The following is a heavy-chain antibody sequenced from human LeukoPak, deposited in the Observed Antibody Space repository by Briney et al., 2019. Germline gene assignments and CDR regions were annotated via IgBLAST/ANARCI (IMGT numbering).Heavy chain of an antibody. Sequence: PSETLSLTCTVSGGSISGTYYWSWIRQPPGQGLEWIGYIYYTGTTDSNPSLKSRVTISLDTSKNQFSLNLRSVTAADTAVYYCARRWVYDKRAFDAWGQGTMVTVSS. CDR3: ARRWVYDKRAFDA. D-gene: IGHD3-16*01. J-gene: IGHJ3*01. V-gene: IGHV4-59*08. CDR2: IYYTGTT. CDR1: GGSISGTYY.